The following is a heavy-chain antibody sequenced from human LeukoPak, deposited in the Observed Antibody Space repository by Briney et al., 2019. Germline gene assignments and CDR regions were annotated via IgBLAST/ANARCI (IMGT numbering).Heavy chain of an antibody. CDR3: ARGPLAGYCSGGSCYSVFSWFDP. V-gene: IGHV1-46*01. CDR1: GYTFTSNY. J-gene: IGHJ5*02. CDR2: ISPSGGST. Sequence: ASVKVSCKAFGYTFTSNYMHWVRQAPGQGPEWMGVISPSGGSTTYAQKFQGRVTLTRDMSTSTDYLELSSLRSEDTAVYYCARGPLAGYCSGGSCYSVFSWFDPWGQGTLVTVSS. D-gene: IGHD2-15*01.